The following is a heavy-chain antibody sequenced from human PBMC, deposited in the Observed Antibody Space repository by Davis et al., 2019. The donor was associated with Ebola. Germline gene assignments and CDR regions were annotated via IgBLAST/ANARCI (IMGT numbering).Heavy chain of an antibody. J-gene: IGHJ4*02. CDR1: GFTFSSYG. Sequence: GESLKISCAASGFTFSSYGMSWVRQAPGKGLEWVSAISGTRGSTHYADSVKGRFTIYRDNSKNTLILQMKSLRAEDTAIYYCAKEELKVIDYWGQGTLVTVSS. CDR2: ISGTRGST. V-gene: IGHV3-23*01. D-gene: IGHD3-10*01. CDR3: AKEELKVIDY.